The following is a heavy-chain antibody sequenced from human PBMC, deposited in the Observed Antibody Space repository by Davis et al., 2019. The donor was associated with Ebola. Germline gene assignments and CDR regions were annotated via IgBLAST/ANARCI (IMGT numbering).Heavy chain of an antibody. D-gene: IGHD4-17*01. V-gene: IGHV1-2*02. CDR2: INPNNGAT. Sequence: ASVKVSCKASGYIFTGYYIHWVRQAPGQGLEWVGWINPNNGATNYAQKFRGRVTMTRDTSISTVSMELSRLTSDDTAVYYCARVLLTTVTPRAEYFQHWGQGTLVTVS. CDR1: GYIFTGYY. CDR3: ARVLLTTVTPRAEYFQH. J-gene: IGHJ1*01.